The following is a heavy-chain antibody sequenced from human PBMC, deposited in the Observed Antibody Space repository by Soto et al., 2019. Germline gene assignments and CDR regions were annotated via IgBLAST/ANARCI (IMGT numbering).Heavy chain of an antibody. CDR1: GGPVSSSSYY. CDR2: IYYTGNT. D-gene: IGHD5-18*01. V-gene: IGHV4-61*01. J-gene: IGHJ4*02. Sequence: KSSETLSLTCTVSGGPVSSSSYYWSWIRQPPGKGLEWIGNIYYTGNTKYNPSLKSRVTISVDTSKNQFSLKLSSVTAADTAVYYCARDWGNSYGNFFGYWGQGTLVTVSS. CDR3: ARDWGNSYGNFFGY.